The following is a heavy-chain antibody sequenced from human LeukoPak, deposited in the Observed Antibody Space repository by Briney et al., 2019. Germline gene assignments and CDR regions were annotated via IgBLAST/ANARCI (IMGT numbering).Heavy chain of an antibody. V-gene: IGHV3-15*01. D-gene: IGHD3-3*01. CDR3: GALEASDY. CDR1: GFTFSSYS. CDR2: IKSKTDGGTT. J-gene: IGHJ4*02. Sequence: MPGGSLRLSCAASGFTFSSYSMSWVRQAPGRGLEWVGRIKSKTDGGTTDYAAPVKGRFTISRDDSKNTLYLQMNSLKTEDTAVYYCGALEASDYWGQGTLVTVSS.